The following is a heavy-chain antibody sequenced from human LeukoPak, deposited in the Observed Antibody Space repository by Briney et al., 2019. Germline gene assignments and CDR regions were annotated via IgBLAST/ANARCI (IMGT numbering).Heavy chain of an antibody. J-gene: IGHJ4*02. V-gene: IGHV3-30*02. CDR2: IRHDGGSP. CDR1: GLNFNIHA. D-gene: IGHD2-21*01. Sequence: GGSLRLSCAASGLNFNIHAMHWVRQAPGKGLEWVAFIRHDGGSPYYADSVKGRFTISRDNSKNTLYLQMNSLRSEDTAVYSCAKDPGGPPQEIDFDFWGQGTLVTVSS. CDR3: AKDPGGPPQEIDFDF.